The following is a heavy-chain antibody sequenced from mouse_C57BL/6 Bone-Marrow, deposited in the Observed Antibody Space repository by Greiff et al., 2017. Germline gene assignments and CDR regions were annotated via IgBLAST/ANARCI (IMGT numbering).Heavy chain of an antibody. Sequence: DVMLVESGGGLVQPKGSLKLSCAASGFTFNTYAMHWVRQAPGKGLEWVARIRSKSSNYATYYADSVKDRFTISRDDSQSIHNLQMNNLKTEDTAMYYGVGRERRTMVTPWFAYWGQGTLVTVSA. CDR2: IRSKSSNYAT. CDR1: GFTFNTYA. D-gene: IGHD2-2*01. V-gene: IGHV10-3*01. CDR3: VGRERRTMVTPWFAY. J-gene: IGHJ3*01.